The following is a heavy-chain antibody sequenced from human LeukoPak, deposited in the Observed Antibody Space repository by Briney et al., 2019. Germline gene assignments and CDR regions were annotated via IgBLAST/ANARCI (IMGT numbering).Heavy chain of an antibody. CDR1: GGSLSSYY. CDR2: IYYSGST. Sequence: SETLSLTCTVSGGSLSSYYWSWIRQPPGKGLDWIGYIYYSGSTKYNPSLKSRVTISVDTSKNQFSLNLSSVTPADTPFYYCGRGGGRYYDCSGYIGYWGQGTLVTVSS. J-gene: IGHJ4*02. D-gene: IGHD3-22*01. CDR3: GRGGGRYYDCSGYIGY. V-gene: IGHV4-59*01.